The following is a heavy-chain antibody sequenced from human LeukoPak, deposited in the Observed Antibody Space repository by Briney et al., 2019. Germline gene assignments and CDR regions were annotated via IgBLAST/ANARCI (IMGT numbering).Heavy chain of an antibody. D-gene: IGHD3-22*01. CDR3: AREGMPSGYGPYYYDSSGYYRYYFDY. Sequence: GASVTVSCTASGYTFTFYYMHWVRQAPGQGLEWMGWINPNSGGTNYAQKFQGRVTMARDTSISTASMELSRLRSDDTAVYYCAREGMPSGYGPYYYDSSGYYRYYFDYWGQGTLVTVSS. V-gene: IGHV1-2*02. CDR2: INPNSGGT. J-gene: IGHJ4*02. CDR1: GYTFTFYY.